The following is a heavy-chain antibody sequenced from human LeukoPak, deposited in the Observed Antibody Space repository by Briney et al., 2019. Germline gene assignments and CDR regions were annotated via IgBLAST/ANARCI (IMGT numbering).Heavy chain of an antibody. J-gene: IGHJ4*02. D-gene: IGHD1-26*01. CDR2: IWYDGSNK. CDR1: GFTFSNYG. CDR3: ARDSSGSYSLDY. Sequence: GRSLRLSCAASGFTFSNYGMHWVRQAPGKGLEWVAVIWYDGSNKYYADSVKGRFTISRDNSKNTLYLQMNSLRAEDTAVYYCARDSSGSYSLDYWGQGTLVTVSS. V-gene: IGHV3-33*01.